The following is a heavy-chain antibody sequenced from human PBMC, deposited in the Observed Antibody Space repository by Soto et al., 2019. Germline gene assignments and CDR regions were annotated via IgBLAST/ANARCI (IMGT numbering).Heavy chain of an antibody. CDR3: ARSYTHYNWFDP. J-gene: IGHJ5*02. D-gene: IGHD2-2*02. V-gene: IGHV5-51*01. Sequence: CKGSGYSFTSYWICWVRQMPGKGLEWMGIIYPGDSDTRYSPSFQGQVTISADKSISTAYLQWSSLKASDTAMYYCARSYTHYNWFDPWGQGTLVTVSS. CDR2: IYPGDSDT. CDR1: GYSFTSYW.